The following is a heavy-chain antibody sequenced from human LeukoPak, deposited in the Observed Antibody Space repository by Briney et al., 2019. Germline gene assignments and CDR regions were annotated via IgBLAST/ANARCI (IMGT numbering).Heavy chain of an antibody. Sequence: SETLSLTCTVSGGSITSGSYYWTWIRQPDGKGLEWVGRIHSSGSTNYNPSLNSRVTVSADTSNNQFSLKLSSVTAADTAIYYCATSASSGSNYFDPWGQGILVTVS. CDR2: IHSSGST. CDR1: GGSITSGSYY. V-gene: IGHV4-61*02. J-gene: IGHJ5*02. CDR3: ATSASSGSNYFDP. D-gene: IGHD4/OR15-4a*01.